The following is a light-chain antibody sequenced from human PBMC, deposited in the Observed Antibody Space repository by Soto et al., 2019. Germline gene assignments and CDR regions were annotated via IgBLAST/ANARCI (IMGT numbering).Light chain of an antibody. V-gene: IGLV3-1*01. J-gene: IGLJ2*01. CDR1: KLGAKY. CDR2: DDN. Sequence: SYELTQPPSVSVSPGQTTTMTCSGDKLGAKYVCWYQQKPGQSPVLVIYDDNKWPSGIPERFSGSNSGNTATLTISGTQALDEADYFCQAWDNSVIFGGGTKLTVL. CDR3: QAWDNSVI.